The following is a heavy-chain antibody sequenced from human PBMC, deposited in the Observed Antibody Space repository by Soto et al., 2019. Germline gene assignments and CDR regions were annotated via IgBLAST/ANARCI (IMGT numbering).Heavy chain of an antibody. CDR3: AKDKYYY. D-gene: IGHD3-10*01. CDR1: GFTLSNYG. V-gene: IGHV3-23*01. CDR2: ISGSDGST. J-gene: IGHJ4*02. Sequence: EVQLLESGGGLVQPGGSLRLSCAASGFTLSNYGMNWVRQAPGKGLEWVSGISGSDGSTYYADSVKGRFTISRDNSKNTLYLQMNTLRAEDTAVYYCAKDKYYYWVQGTLVTVSS.